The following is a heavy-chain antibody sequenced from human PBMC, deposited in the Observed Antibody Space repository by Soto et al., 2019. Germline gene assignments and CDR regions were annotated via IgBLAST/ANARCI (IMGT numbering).Heavy chain of an antibody. CDR1: GYTFTSYG. Sequence: ASVKVSCKASGYTFTSYGISWVRQAPGQGLEWMGWISAYNGNTNYAQKLQGRVTMTTDTSTSTAYMERRSLRSDDTAVYYCARAASITMVRVLYYYYMDVWGKGTTVTVSS. V-gene: IGHV1-18*01. D-gene: IGHD3-10*01. J-gene: IGHJ6*03. CDR2: ISAYNGNT. CDR3: ARAASITMVRVLYYYYMDV.